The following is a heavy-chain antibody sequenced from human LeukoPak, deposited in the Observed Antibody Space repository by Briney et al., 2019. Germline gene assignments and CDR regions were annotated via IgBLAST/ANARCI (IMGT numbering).Heavy chain of an antibody. J-gene: IGHJ4*02. Sequence: GASVKVSCKASGYTFTSYAMHWVRQAPGQRLEWMGWINAGNGNTKYSQKFQGRVTITWDTSASTAYIELSSLRSEDTAVYYCARGRHRSGWYVPAVLDYWGQGTLVTVSS. CDR1: GYTFTSYA. CDR3: ARGRHRSGWYVPAVLDY. CDR2: INAGNGNT. V-gene: IGHV1-3*01. D-gene: IGHD6-19*01.